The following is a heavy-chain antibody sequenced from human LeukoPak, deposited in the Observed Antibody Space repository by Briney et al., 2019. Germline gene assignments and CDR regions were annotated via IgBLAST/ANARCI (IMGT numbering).Heavy chain of an antibody. CDR2: IKQDGAEK. V-gene: IGHV3-7*01. Sequence: PGGSLRLSCAASGFTFSSYWMNWVRQAPGKGLEWVANIKQDGAEKYYADSVKGRFTISRDNSKNTLYLQMNSLRAEDTAVYYRARYAGGFDYWGQGTLVTVSS. D-gene: IGHD2-8*01. J-gene: IGHJ4*02. CDR3: ARYAGGFDY. CDR1: GFTFSSYW.